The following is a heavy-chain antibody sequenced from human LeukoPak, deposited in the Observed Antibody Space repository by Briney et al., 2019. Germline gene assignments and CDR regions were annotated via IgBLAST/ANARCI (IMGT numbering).Heavy chain of an antibody. CDR2: ISSTSSYI. D-gene: IGHD1-26*01. J-gene: IGHJ5*02. CDR3: ARSIGSAYRSFDP. V-gene: IGHV3-21*01. Sequence: AGGSLRLSCAASGFTFSSCSMNWVRQAPGKGLEWVSSISSTSSYIYYADSVKGRFTISRDNPKNSLYLQMNSLRAEDTAVYYCARSIGSAYRSFDPWGQGTLVTVSS. CDR1: GFTFSSCS.